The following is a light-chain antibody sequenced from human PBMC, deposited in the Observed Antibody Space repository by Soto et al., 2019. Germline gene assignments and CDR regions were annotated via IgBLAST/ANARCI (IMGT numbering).Light chain of an antibody. CDR3: CSYAGYSTFVV. CDR1: SSDVGSYNL. CDR2: EGS. V-gene: IGLV2-23*03. Sequence: QSALTQPASVSGSPGQSITISCTGTSSDVGSYNLVSWYQHHPGKAPKVMIYEGSKRPSGVSNRVSGSKSGNTASLTISGLQAEDEADYYCCSYAGYSTFVVFGGGTKVTVL. J-gene: IGLJ2*01.